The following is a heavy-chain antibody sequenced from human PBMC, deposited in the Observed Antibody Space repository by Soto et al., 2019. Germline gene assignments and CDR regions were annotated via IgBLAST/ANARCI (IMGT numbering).Heavy chain of an antibody. CDR1: GFTFSNAW. CDR2: IKSKTYGGTT. V-gene: IGHV3-15*01. Sequence: EVQLVESGGGLVKPGGSLRLSCAASGFTFSNAWMSWVRQAPGKGLEWVGRIKSKTYGGTTDYAAPVKGRFTISRDDSKNTLHLQMNSLKTEDTAVYYCTTGSAYFTYYYYMDVWGKGTTVTVSS. CDR3: TTGSAYFTYYYYMDV. D-gene: IGHD3-16*01. J-gene: IGHJ6*03.